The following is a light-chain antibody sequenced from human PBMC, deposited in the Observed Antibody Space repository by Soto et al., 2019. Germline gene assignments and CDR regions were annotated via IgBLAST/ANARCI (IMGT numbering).Light chain of an antibody. CDR2: EVS. CDR1: SSDVGGYNY. V-gene: IGLV2-14*01. Sequence: QSALTQPASVSGSPGQSITISCTGTSSDVGGYNYVSWYQQHPGKAPKLMIYEVSNWPSGVSSRFSGSKSGNTASLTISGLQAEDEADYYCSSYTSSSTYVFGTGTKVT. J-gene: IGLJ1*01. CDR3: SSYTSSSTYV.